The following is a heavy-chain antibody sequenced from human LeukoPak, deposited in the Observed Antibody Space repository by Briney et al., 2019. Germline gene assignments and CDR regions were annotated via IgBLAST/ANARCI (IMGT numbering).Heavy chain of an antibody. CDR1: GFTFSSYW. V-gene: IGHV3-7*01. Sequence: GGSLRLSCAASGFTFSSYWMSWVRQAPGKGLEWVANIKQDGSEKYYVDSVKGRFTISRDNAKNSLYLQMNSLRAEDTAVYYCARDPSGYSSGPSPDYSDYWGQGTLVTVSS. D-gene: IGHD6-19*01. CDR2: IKQDGSEK. CDR3: ARDPSGYSSGPSPDYSDY. J-gene: IGHJ4*02.